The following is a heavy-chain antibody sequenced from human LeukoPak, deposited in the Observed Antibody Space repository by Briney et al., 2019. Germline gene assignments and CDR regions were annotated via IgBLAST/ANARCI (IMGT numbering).Heavy chain of an antibody. CDR2: ISDSGGST. J-gene: IGHJ4*02. CDR1: GITLSNYG. V-gene: IGHV3-23*01. Sequence: GGSLRLSCAVSGITLSNYGMSWVRQAPGKGLEWVAGISDSGGSTKYADSVKGRFAISRDNPKNTLFLQMNSLRADDTAVYFCAKRGVVIRVFLVGFHKEAYYFESWGQGALVTVSS. CDR3: AKRGVVIRVFLVGFHKEAYYFES. D-gene: IGHD3/OR15-3a*01.